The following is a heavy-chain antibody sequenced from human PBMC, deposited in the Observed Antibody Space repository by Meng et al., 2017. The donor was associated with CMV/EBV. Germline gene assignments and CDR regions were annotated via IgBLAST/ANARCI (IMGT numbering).Heavy chain of an antibody. Sequence: GESLKISCAASGFTFSSYAMHWVRQAPGKGLEWVAVISYDGSNKYYADSVKGRFTISRDNSKNTLYLQMNSLRAEDTAVYYCARENTLRLGELSFAYYGMDVWGQGTTVTVSS. D-gene: IGHD3-16*01. J-gene: IGHJ6*02. V-gene: IGHV3-30-3*01. CDR3: ARENTLRLGELSFAYYGMDV. CDR1: GFTFSSYA. CDR2: ISYDGSNK.